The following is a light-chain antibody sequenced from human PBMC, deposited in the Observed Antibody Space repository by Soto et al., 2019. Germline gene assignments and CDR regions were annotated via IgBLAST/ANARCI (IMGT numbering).Light chain of an antibody. J-gene: IGKJ2*01. CDR3: QQYYSAPYT. CDR2: WAS. Sequence: DIVMTQSPDSLAVSLGESATINCKSSQSVLSSSNNKNYLTWYQQKPGQPPKMVIYWASTRESGVPDRFSGSGSGTDFTLTISSLQAEDVAVYYCQQYYSAPYTFGQGTRLEIK. CDR1: QSVLSSSNNKNY. V-gene: IGKV4-1*01.